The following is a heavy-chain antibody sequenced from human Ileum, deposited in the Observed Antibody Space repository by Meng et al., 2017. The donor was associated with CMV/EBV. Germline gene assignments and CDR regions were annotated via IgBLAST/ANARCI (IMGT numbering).Heavy chain of an antibody. CDR2: IYVKGAGT. CDR1: GFTFNVFA. CDR3: ARKVGGGYFFDY. J-gene: IGHJ4*02. D-gene: IGHD1-26*01. V-gene: IGHV3-23*01. Sequence: CAASGFTFNVFAMNWVRPAPGKGLEWVSGIYVKGAGTFYADSVKDRFIISRDDSENRLYLHMNNLRAEDTAVYYCARKVGGGYFFDYWGQGTLVTVSS.